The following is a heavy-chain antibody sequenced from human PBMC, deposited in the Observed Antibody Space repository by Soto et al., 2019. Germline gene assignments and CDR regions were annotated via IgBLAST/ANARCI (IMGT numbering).Heavy chain of an antibody. D-gene: IGHD6-13*01. Sequence: QVQLVQSGAEVKKPGASVKVSCKASGYTFTSYGISWVRQAPGQGLEWMGWISAYNGNTNYAQKLQGRVTMTTDTSXXXXXXXXXXXXXXXXXXXYCAXGSXWSDNWFDPWGQGTLVTVSS. CDR3: AXGSXWSDNWFDP. J-gene: IGHJ5*02. CDR1: GYTFTSYG. V-gene: IGHV1-18*01. CDR2: ISAYNGNT.